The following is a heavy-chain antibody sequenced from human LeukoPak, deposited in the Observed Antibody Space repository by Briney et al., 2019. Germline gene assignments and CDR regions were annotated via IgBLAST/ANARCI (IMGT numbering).Heavy chain of an antibody. V-gene: IGHV3-30*02. Sequence: GGSLRLSCAASGFTFSSYGMHWVRQAPGKGLEWVAFIRYDGSNKYYADSVKGRFTISRDNSKNTLYLQMNSLRAEDTAVYYCAKDLGRYYFSAFDMWGQGTMVTVSS. CDR2: IRYDGSNK. D-gene: IGHD3-10*01. CDR1: GFTFSSYG. CDR3: AKDLGRYYFSAFDM. J-gene: IGHJ3*02.